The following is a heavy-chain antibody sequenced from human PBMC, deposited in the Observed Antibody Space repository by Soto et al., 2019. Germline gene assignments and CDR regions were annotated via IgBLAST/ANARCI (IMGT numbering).Heavy chain of an antibody. V-gene: IGHV1-69*02. J-gene: IGHJ5*01. CDR2: INSSLGIS. Sequence: QVQLVQSGAEVKEPGSSVKVSCKASGGTFNSDTINWVRQAPGQGLAWMGRINSSLGISNYAQKFQGRIAMTADKSTNSGYMELSSLRSEDTAVYYCARGPVRGMGGDSWGQGTLVTVSS. D-gene: IGHD3-16*01. CDR1: GGTFNSDT. CDR3: ARGPVRGMGGDS.